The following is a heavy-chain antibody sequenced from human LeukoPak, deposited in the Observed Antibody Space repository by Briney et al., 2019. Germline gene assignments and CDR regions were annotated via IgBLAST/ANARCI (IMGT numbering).Heavy chain of an antibody. V-gene: IGHV1-18*01. Sequence: ASVKVSCKASGYSFITYGISWVRQAPGQGLEWMAWINTYNGNTNYAQKLQGRVTMTTDTSTSTAYMELRSLRSDDTAVYYCARVEITIFGVVIIPDYWGQGTLVTVSS. J-gene: IGHJ4*02. CDR1: GYSFITYG. D-gene: IGHD3-3*01. CDR2: INTYNGNT. CDR3: ARVEITIFGVVIIPDY.